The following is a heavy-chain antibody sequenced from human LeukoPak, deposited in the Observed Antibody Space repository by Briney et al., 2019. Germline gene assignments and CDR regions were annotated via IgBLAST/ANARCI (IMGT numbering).Heavy chain of an antibody. Sequence: SVKVSCKASGYTFTSYDINWVRQATGQGLEWMGWMNPNSGNTGYAQKFQGRVTITRNTSISTAYMELSSLRSEDTAVYYCARGRRQQLRRGYYYYMDVWGKGTTVTVSS. D-gene: IGHD6-13*01. J-gene: IGHJ6*03. CDR1: GYTFTSYD. V-gene: IGHV1-8*03. CDR2: MNPNSGNT. CDR3: ARGRRQQLRRGYYYYMDV.